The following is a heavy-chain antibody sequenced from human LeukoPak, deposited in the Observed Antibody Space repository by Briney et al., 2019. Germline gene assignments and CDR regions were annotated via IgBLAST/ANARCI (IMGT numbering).Heavy chain of an antibody. V-gene: IGHV3-21*01. CDR3: ARVGYYDSSGYRAFDI. J-gene: IGHJ3*02. Sequence: PGGSLRLSCAASGFTFSSCSMNWVRQAPGKGLEWVSSISSSSSYIYYADSVKGRFTISRDNAKNSLYLQMNSLRAEDTAVYYCARVGYYDSSGYRAFDIWGQGTMVTVSS. CDR2: ISSSSSYI. D-gene: IGHD3-22*01. CDR1: GFTFSSCS.